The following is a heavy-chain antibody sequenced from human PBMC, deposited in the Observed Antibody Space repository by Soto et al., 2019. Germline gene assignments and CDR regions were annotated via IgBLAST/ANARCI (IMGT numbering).Heavy chain of an antibody. CDR3: ARNLRYSQFDY. V-gene: IGHV3-7*01. CDR2: INPDGGEQ. CDR1: GFTFATSW. D-gene: IGHD3-9*01. Sequence: GGSLRLSCAASGFTFATSWMSWFRQPPGKGLEHVASINPDGGEQNYVDSVRGRFTISRDNAGKSLYLQLNSLRAEDTAVFYCARNLRYSQFDYWGQGALVTVSS. J-gene: IGHJ4*02.